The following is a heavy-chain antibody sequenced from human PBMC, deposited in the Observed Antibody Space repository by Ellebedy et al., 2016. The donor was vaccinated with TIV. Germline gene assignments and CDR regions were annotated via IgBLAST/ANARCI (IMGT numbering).Heavy chain of an antibody. Sequence: GGSLRLSCAASGFTFSNYWMSWVRQAPGKGLEWVSFISGPGSSIHYTDSVKGRFTISRDNAKNSLYLQMNSLRDDDTAVYYCARHGDYGLYFDYWGQGTLVTVSS. CDR3: ARHGDYGLYFDY. CDR1: GFTFSNYW. CDR2: ISGPGSSI. J-gene: IGHJ4*02. D-gene: IGHD4-17*01. V-gene: IGHV3-48*02.